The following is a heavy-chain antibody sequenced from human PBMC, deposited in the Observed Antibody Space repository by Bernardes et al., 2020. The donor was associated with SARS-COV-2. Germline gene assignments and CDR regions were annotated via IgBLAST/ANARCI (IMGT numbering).Heavy chain of an antibody. D-gene: IGHD2-15*01. CDR2: IYTSGST. J-gene: IGHJ6*02. CDR3: ASGGDEGFYYYYYGMDV. V-gene: IGHV4-4*07. CDR1: GGSISSSY. Sequence: SETLSLTCTVSGGSISSSYWSWIRQPAGKGLAWIGRIYTSGSTNYNPSLKSRVTMSVDTSKNQFSLKLSSVTAADTAVYYCASGGDEGFYYYYYGMDVWGQGTTVTVSS.